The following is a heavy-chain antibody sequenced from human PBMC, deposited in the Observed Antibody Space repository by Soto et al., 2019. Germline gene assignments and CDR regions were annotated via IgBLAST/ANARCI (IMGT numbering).Heavy chain of an antibody. J-gene: IGHJ4*02. CDR3: ASREEARPF. V-gene: IGHV4-4*02. Sequence: QVQLQESGPGLVSTLGTLSLTCAVSGGSINTDSWWPWVRQPPGKGLEWIGEIHRSRGTNYNSSLKSRGTISIDRSTNHFSLRLYSVTAADTAVYYCASREEARPFWGQGTLVTVSS. CDR2: IHRSRGT. D-gene: IGHD6-6*01. CDR1: GGSINTDSW.